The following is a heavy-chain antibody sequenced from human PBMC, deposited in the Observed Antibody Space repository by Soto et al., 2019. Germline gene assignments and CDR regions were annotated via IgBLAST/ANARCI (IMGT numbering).Heavy chain of an antibody. V-gene: IGHV4-4*02. CDR3: ASLTIRYNWNYWDY. D-gene: IGHD1-20*01. CDR1: GGSISSSNW. Sequence: NPSETLSLTCAVSGGSISSSNWWSWVRQPPGKGLEWIGEIYHSGSTNYNPSLKSRVTISADKSKNQFSLKLSSVTAADTAVYYCASLTIRYNWNYWDYWGQGTLVTVSS. CDR2: IYHSGST. J-gene: IGHJ4*02.